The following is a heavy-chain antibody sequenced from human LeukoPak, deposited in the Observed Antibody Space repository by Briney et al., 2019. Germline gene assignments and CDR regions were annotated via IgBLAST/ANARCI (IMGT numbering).Heavy chain of an antibody. CDR3: GRVVAGYREYYFDY. CDR2: IGTAGDT. J-gene: IGHJ4*02. D-gene: IGHD6-19*01. V-gene: IGHV3-13*04. CDR1: GFTFSSYD. Sequence: GGSLRLSCAASGFTFSSYDMHWVRQAPGEGLEWVSTIGTAGDTYYADSVKGRFTISRENAKNSVHLQMNSLRAGDTAVYYCGRVVAGYREYYFDYWGQGTLVTVSS.